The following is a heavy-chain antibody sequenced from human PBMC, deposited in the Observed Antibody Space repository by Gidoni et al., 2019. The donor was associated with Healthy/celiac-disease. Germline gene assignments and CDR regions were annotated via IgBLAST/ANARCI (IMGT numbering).Heavy chain of an antibody. D-gene: IGHD3-3*01. Sequence: EVQRLESGGGVAQAGGALRPSSAASGITFGSYAMSWVRQAPGKGREWVSAISVSGGSTYYADSVKGRFTISRDNSKNTLYLQMNSLRAEDTAVSYCAKEAGVPGRFDPWGQGTLVTVSS. CDR1: GITFGSYA. J-gene: IGHJ5*02. CDR2: ISVSGGST. CDR3: AKEAGVPGRFDP. V-gene: IGHV3-23*01.